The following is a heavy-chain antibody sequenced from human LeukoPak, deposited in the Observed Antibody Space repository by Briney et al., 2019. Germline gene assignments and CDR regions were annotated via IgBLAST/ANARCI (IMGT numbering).Heavy chain of an antibody. CDR2: IKRDGSEK. D-gene: IGHD3-22*01. CDR3: ATTSSGYSLREFYY. V-gene: IGHV3-7*01. J-gene: IGHJ4*02. CDR1: GFTFSNYY. Sequence: GGSLRLSCAASGFTFSNYYMNWVRQAPGKGLEWVANIKRDGSEKYYLESVKGRFTITRDNAKNSLYLQMSSLRVEDTAVYYCATTSSGYSLREFYYWGQGTLVTVSS.